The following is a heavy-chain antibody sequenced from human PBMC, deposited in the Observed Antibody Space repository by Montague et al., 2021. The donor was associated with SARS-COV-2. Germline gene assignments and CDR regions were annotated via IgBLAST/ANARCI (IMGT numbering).Heavy chain of an antibody. J-gene: IGHJ4*02. V-gene: IGHV3-7*01. CDR1: GFTFSSYW. Sequence: LRLSCAASGFTFSSYWMGWVRQAPGKGLEWVANIVPDGSRTLYVGPGEGRFTISRDNAKNSLYLQMNNLRAEDTAVYYCAKHGPYTFDYWGQGTLVTVSP. CDR2: IVPDGSRT. CDR3: AKHGPYTFDY. D-gene: IGHD2-2*02.